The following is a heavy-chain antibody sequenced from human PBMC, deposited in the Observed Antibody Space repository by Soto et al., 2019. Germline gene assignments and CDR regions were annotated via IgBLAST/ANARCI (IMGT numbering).Heavy chain of an antibody. CDR2: INSDGSST. J-gene: IGHJ3*02. V-gene: IGHV3-74*01. Sequence: EVQLVESGGGLVQPGGSLRLSCAASGFTFSSYWMHWVRQAPGKGLVWVSRINSDGSSTSYADSVKGRFTISRDNAKNTLDLLMNSLRADDTAVYYCARDQGYYYDSSGYYTARDAFDIWGQGTMVTVSS. CDR1: GFTFSSYW. D-gene: IGHD3-22*01. CDR3: ARDQGYYYDSSGYYTARDAFDI.